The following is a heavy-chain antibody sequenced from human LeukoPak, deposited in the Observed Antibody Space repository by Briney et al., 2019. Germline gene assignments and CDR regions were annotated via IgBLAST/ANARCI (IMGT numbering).Heavy chain of an antibody. D-gene: IGHD6-13*01. CDR3: ARGLPTLAAAGP. V-gene: IGHV1-8*01. J-gene: IGHJ5*02. CDR2: MNPNSGNT. CDR1: GYTFTSYD. Sequence: ASAKVSCKASGYTFTSYDINWVRQATGQGLEWMGWMNPNSGNTGYAQKFQGRVTMTRNTSISTAYMELSSLRSEDTAVYYCARGLPTLAAAGPWGQGTLVTVSS.